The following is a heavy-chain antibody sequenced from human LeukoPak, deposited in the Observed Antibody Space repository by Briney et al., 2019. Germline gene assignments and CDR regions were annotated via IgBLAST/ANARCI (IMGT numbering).Heavy chain of an antibody. CDR2: IIPIFGTA. Sequence: SVKVSCKASGYTFTSYYMHWVRQAPGQGLEWMGGIIPIFGTANYAQKFRGRVTITADKSTRTAYMELSSLRSEDTAVYYCARATAAGTWWFDPWGQGTLVTVSS. CDR1: GYTFTSYY. J-gene: IGHJ5*02. V-gene: IGHV1-69*06. D-gene: IGHD6-13*01. CDR3: ARATAAGTWWFDP.